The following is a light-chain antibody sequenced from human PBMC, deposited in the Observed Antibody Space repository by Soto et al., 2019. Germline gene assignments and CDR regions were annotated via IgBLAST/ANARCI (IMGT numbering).Light chain of an antibody. CDR2: DAS. J-gene: IGKJ3*01. Sequence: DIQMTQSPSTLSASVGDRVTITCRASQSISRSLAWYQQKSGKAPKLLIYDASSLESGVPSRFSGSGFGTEFTHTSSGRQPDDFATYYCQQYEIYFLTFGPGTTVDMK. CDR3: QQYEIYFLT. CDR1: QSISRS. V-gene: IGKV1-5*01.